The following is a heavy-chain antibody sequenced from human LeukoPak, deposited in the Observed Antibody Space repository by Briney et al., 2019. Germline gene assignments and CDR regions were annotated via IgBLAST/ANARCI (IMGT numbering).Heavy chain of an antibody. D-gene: IGHD1-1*01. CDR1: GGSISSSNW. CDR3: ARLVMNRKIAYNWNDVGGFYYYYYMDV. CDR2: INPSGTT. V-gene: IGHV4-4*02. Sequence: SETLSLTCAVSGGSISSSNWWSWVRQPPGKGLEWIGEINPSGTTNYNPSLKSRVTISVDTSKNQFSLRLSSVTAADTAVYYCARLVMNRKIAYNWNDVGGFYYYYYMDVWGKGTTVTISS. J-gene: IGHJ6*03.